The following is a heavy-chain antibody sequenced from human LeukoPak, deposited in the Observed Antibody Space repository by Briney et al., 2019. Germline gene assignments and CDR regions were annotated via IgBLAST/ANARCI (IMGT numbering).Heavy chain of an antibody. Sequence: GGSLRLSCAASGLTFSNAWMSWVRQAPGKGLEWVAFIRYDGSNKHYADSVKGRFTISRDNSKNTLYLQMSSLRAEDTAFYYCVKRERFLEQPPYWGQGTLVTVSS. J-gene: IGHJ4*02. V-gene: IGHV3-30*02. D-gene: IGHD3-3*01. CDR1: GLTFSNAW. CDR3: VKRERFLEQPPY. CDR2: IRYDGSNK.